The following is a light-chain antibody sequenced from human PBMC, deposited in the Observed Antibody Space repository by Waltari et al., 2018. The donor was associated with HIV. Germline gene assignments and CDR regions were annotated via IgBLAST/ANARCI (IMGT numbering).Light chain of an antibody. CDR1: QSVFSSSSSRDF. CDR3: QEYFSPRRT. V-gene: IGKV4-1*01. CDR2: WGS. Sequence: DIVMTQSPASLSVSVGERATIICRSSQSVFSSSSSRDFLAWYQQKPGQSPKVLFYWGSTRESGVPDRFSVSGSGTDFTLTISSLQAEDVAVYFCQEYFSPRRTFGQGTKVEV. J-gene: IGKJ1*01.